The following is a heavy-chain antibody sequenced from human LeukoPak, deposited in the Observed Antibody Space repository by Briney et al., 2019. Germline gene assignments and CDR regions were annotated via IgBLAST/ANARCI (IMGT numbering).Heavy chain of an antibody. CDR3: AREDYDSSGYRTFFDY. V-gene: IGHV3-48*01. CDR2: ISSSSGTI. Sequence: PGGSLRLSCAASGFTFSSYSMNWVRQAPGKGLEWVSYISSSSGTIYYADSVKGRFTISRDNAKNSLYLQMNSLRAEDTAVYYCAREDYDSSGYRTFFDYWGQGTLVTVSS. J-gene: IGHJ4*02. CDR1: GFTFSSYS. D-gene: IGHD3-22*01.